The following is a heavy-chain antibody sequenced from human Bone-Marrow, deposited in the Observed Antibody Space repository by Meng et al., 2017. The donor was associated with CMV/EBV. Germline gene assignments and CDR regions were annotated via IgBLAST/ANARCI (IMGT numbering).Heavy chain of an antibody. Sequence: ASVKVSCKASGYTFTSYGISWVRQAPGQGLEWMGWISAYNGNTNYAQKLQGRVTMTTDTSTSTAYMELRSLRSDHTAVYYCARDSSSSGWYSRLDYWGQGTLVTVSS. CDR2: ISAYNGNT. V-gene: IGHV1-18*01. CDR1: GYTFTSYG. D-gene: IGHD6-19*01. J-gene: IGHJ4*02. CDR3: ARDSSSSGWYSRLDY.